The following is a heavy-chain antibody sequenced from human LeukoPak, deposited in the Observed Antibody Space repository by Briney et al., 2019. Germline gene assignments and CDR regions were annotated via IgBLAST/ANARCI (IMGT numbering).Heavy chain of an antibody. J-gene: IGHJ4*02. CDR1: GVFISSCY. Sequence: PSATLSLTCTVSGVFISSCYWSWLRQPPGRGREWIGYIIDNGNTPYNTSLKSRVTISVDTSKTQFSLKLSSGTAAETAVYYCVRHGGSYSLDYWGQGTLVTVSS. D-gene: IGHD1-26*01. CDR2: IIDNGNT. V-gene: IGHV4-59*08. CDR3: VRHGGSYSLDY.